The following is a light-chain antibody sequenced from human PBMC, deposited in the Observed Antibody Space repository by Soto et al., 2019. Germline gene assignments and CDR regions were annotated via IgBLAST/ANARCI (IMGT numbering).Light chain of an antibody. J-gene: IGKJ1*01. CDR2: AAS. CDR3: QQYGSSPRT. V-gene: IGKV3-20*01. CDR1: QSVTSNY. Sequence: EIVFTQSPGTLSFSPGERATLSCRANQSVTSNYLAWYQLKPGQAPRLLIYAASSRATGIPDRFSGSGSGTDFALTISRLDPEDFAVYFCQQYGSSPRTFGQGTKVDIK.